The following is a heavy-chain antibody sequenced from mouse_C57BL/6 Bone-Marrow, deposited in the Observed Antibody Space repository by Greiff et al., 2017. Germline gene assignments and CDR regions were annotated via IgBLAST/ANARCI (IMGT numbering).Heavy chain of an antibody. Sequence: EVMLVESGGDLVKPGGSLKLSCAASGFTFSSYGMSWVRQTPDKRLEWVATISSGGSYTYYPDSVKGRFTISRDNAKKTLYLQVSSLESEDTAMYYCARVAYWGQGTLVTVSA. CDR3: ARVAY. CDR2: ISSGGSYT. CDR1: GFTFSSYG. J-gene: IGHJ3*01. V-gene: IGHV5-6*01.